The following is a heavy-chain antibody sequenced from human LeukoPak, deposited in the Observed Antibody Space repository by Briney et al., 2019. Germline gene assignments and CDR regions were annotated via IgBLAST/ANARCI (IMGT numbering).Heavy chain of an antibody. D-gene: IGHD3-3*01. CDR3: AKDDFWSGLDD. J-gene: IGHJ4*02. Sequence: GGSLRLSCLASGFTFSTYAMSWVRQAPGKGLEWVSGISGSAVHTYYADSVKGRYTTSRDNSKNTLYLQMNSLRDEDTGVYYCAKDDFWSGLDDWGQGTLVTVSS. CDR1: GFTFSTYA. V-gene: IGHV3-23*01. CDR2: ISGSAVHT.